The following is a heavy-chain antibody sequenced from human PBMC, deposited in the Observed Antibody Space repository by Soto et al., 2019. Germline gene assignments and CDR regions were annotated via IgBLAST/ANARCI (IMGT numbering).Heavy chain of an antibody. CDR3: ARDGGYFDWFHSVHYMDV. CDR2: MNPNSGNT. D-gene: IGHD3-9*01. J-gene: IGHJ6*03. Sequence: VKVSCKASGYTFTSYDINWVRQATGQGLEWMGWMNPNSGNTGYAQKFQGRVTMTRNTSISTAYMELSSLRSEDTAVYYCARDGGYFDWFHSVHYMDVWGKGTTVTVSS. CDR1: GYTFTSYD. V-gene: IGHV1-8*01.